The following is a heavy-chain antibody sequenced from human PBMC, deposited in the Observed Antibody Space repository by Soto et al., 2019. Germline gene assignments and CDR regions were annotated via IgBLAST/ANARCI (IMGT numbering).Heavy chain of an antibody. J-gene: IGHJ6*01. CDR2: ISSSGSTI. V-gene: IGHV3-48*03. Sequence: PGGSLRLCCAASGVTFSSYEMKWVRQAPGKGLEWVSYISSSGSTIYYADSVKGRFTISRDNAKNSLYLQMNSLRAEDTAVYYCAREDSVVVVDEPIATGRDVRGHGHPVTVSS. CDR1: GVTFSSYE. D-gene: IGHD2-15*01. CDR3: AREDSVVVVDEPIATGRDV.